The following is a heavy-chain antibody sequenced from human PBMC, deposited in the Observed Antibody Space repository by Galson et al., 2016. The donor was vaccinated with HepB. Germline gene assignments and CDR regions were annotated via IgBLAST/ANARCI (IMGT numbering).Heavy chain of an antibody. CDR1: GGFISSSNW. CDR2: IYHSGST. Sequence: ETLSLTCAVSGGFISSSNWWSWVRQPPGMGLVWIGEIYHSGSTNYNTSLKGRVTISLDTSKHQFSRKLNSVTAADTAGYYCARRDEVVLSTMDVWGQGTTVSVFS. CDR3: ARRDEVVLSTMDV. D-gene: IGHD3-22*01. V-gene: IGHV4-4*02. J-gene: IGHJ6*02.